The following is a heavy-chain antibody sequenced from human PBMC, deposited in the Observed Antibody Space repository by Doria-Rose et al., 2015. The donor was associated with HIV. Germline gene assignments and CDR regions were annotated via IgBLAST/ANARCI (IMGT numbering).Heavy chain of an antibody. J-gene: IGHJ4*02. CDR2: IFSDDER. CDR3: ARIKSSRWYHKYYFDF. V-gene: IGHV2-26*01. CDR1: GVSLSSPGMG. D-gene: IGHD6-13*01. Sequence: QITLKESSPVLVKPTETLTLTCTVSGVSLSSPGMGVSWIRQPPGKALEWLANIFSDDERSYKTSLKSRLTITRCTSKSQVVLTRTDMDPVDTATYYCARIKSSRWYHKYYFDFWGQGTLVIVSA.